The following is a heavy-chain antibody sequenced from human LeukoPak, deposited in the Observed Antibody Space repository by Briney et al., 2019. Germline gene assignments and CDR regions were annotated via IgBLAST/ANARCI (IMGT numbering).Heavy chain of an antibody. J-gene: IGHJ4*02. CDR1: GFTFSSYA. CDR2: ISGSGGST. CDR3: AKSPTICGVVITYFDY. V-gene: IGHV3-23*01. Sequence: GGSLRLSCAASGFTFSSYAMIWVRQAPGKGLEWVSGISGSGGSTYYADSVKGRFTISRDNSKNTLYLQMNSLRAEDTAVYYCAKSPTICGVVITYFDYWGQGTLVTVSS. D-gene: IGHD3-3*02.